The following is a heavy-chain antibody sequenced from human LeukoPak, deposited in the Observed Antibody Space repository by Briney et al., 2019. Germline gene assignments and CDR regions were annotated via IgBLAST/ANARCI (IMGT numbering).Heavy chain of an antibody. D-gene: IGHD5-24*01. CDR1: GFTFSSYG. CDR3: AREMATIGYSFDY. J-gene: IGHJ4*02. CDR2: IWYDGSNK. V-gene: IGHV3-33*01. Sequence: GGSLRLSCAASGFTFSSYGMHWVRQAPGKGLEWVAVIWYDGSNKYYADSVKGRFTISRDNSKNTLYLQMNSLRAEDTAVYYCAREMATIGYSFDYRGQGTLVTVSS.